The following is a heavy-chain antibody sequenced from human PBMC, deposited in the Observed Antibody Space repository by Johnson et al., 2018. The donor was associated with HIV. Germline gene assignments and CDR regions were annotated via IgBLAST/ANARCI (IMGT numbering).Heavy chain of an antibody. V-gene: IGHV3-64*01. CDR2: VTNNGDST. D-gene: IGHD2-15*01. Sequence: VQLVESGGGLVQPGGSLRLSCVASGFTFSNYPMHWVRQAPGRGLEYVSRVTNNGDSTYYVNAVKGRFTISRDNSKNTLYLQMDSLRAEDTAVYYCARDPNSSNCSGVTCYSAAFDIWGQGTMVTVSS. CDR1: GFTFSNYP. J-gene: IGHJ3*02. CDR3: ARDPNSSNCSGVTCYSAAFDI.